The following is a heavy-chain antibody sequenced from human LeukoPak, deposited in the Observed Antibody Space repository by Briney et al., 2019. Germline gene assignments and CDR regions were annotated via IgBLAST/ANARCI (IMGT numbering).Heavy chain of an antibody. CDR3: TRDAGTAGAERLDY. Sequence: PAGSLRLSCAASGFTFSNYYMHWVRRAPGKGLVWVARINTDGRSTDYADSVKGRFTISRDNAKNTLYLQMNSLRAEDTAVYYCTRDAGTAGAERLDYWGQGTLVTVSS. D-gene: IGHD2-21*02. CDR2: INTDGRST. J-gene: IGHJ4*02. V-gene: IGHV3-74*01. CDR1: GFTFSNYY.